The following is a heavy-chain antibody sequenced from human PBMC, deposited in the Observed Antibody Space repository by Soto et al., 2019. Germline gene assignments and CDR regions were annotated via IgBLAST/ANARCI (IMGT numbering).Heavy chain of an antibody. CDR3: ARVRTGLGWDY. CDR2: INAGSGNT. J-gene: IGHJ4*02. V-gene: IGHV1-3*01. D-gene: IGHD6-19*01. CDR1: GYNITAYA. Sequence: QVLLVQSGAEVKKPGTPVKVSCKASGYNITAYAMHGVRQAPGQSLEGMGWINAGSGNTRYSQNFQGRGTITRDTSASTVYMELSGLNSEDTAVYYSARVRTGLGWDYGSQGTLVTVSS.